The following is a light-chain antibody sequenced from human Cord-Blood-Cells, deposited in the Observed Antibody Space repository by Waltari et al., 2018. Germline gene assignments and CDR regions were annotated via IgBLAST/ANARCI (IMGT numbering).Light chain of an antibody. CDR1: QSISSY. CDR2: AAS. J-gene: IGKJ2*01. V-gene: IGKV1-39*01. Sequence: DIQMTQSPSSLSASVGDRVTITCRASQSISSYLNWYQQKPEKAPKLLSYAASSLQSGVPARFSGSGSGTDFTLTISSLQPEDFATYYCQQSYSTPYTFGQGTKLEIK. CDR3: QQSYSTPYT.